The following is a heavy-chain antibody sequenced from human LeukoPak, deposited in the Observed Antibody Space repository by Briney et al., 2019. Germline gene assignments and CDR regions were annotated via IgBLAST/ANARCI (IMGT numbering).Heavy chain of an antibody. V-gene: IGHV3-48*01. CDR2: ISGRGNTI. CDR3: ARDRGPGWFDP. Sequence: GGSLRLSCAASGFTFSSYNMNWVRQAPGKGLEWVSYISGRGNTIKYADSVKGRFTISRDNSKNTVYLQMNSLRPEDTAVYYCARDRGPGWFDPWGQGTQVTVSS. CDR1: GFTFSSYN. D-gene: IGHD3-10*01. J-gene: IGHJ5*02.